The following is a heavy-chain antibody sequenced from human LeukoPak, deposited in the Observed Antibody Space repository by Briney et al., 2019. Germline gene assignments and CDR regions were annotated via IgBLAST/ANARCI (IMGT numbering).Heavy chain of an antibody. V-gene: IGHV3-48*01. CDR3: ASGDTFDI. CDR2: ISSSSSTI. Sequence: GGSLRLSCAASGFTFSSYSMNWVRQAPGKGLEWVSYISSSSSTIYYADSVKGRFTISRDNAKNSLYLQMNSLRAEDTAVYYCASGDTFDIWGQGTMVTVSS. CDR1: GFTFSSYS. J-gene: IGHJ3*02.